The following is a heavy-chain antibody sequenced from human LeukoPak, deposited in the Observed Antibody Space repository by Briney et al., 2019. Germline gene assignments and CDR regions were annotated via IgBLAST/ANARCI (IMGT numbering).Heavy chain of an antibody. J-gene: IGHJ3*02. V-gene: IGHV3-23*01. CDR3: ARDPNGDYIGAFDM. CDR1: GFTFSAYA. D-gene: IGHD4-17*01. Sequence: GALILSCTASGFTFSAYAMMWVRQAPGKGPEWVSAIRGGGGSAFYADSVKGRFTISRDNSKYTLFLQINSLRAEDTAVYYCARDPNGDYIGAFDMWGPGTMVTVSS. CDR2: IRGGGGSA.